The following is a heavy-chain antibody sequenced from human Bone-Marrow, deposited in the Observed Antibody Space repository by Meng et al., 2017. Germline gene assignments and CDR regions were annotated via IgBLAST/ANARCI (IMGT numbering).Heavy chain of an antibody. Sequence: LPDLGPGLVKPSQTLSLNCTVSGGSISSGGYYWSWIRQHPGKGLEWIGYIYYSGTTYYNPSLSSLVTISVDTSKNQFSLNLSSVTAADTAVYYCARDIRQGGNIWFDPWGQGTLVTVSS. CDR3: ARDIRQGGNIWFDP. D-gene: IGHD3-16*01. V-gene: IGHV4-31*01. J-gene: IGHJ5*02. CDR2: IYYSGTT. CDR1: GGSISSGGYY.